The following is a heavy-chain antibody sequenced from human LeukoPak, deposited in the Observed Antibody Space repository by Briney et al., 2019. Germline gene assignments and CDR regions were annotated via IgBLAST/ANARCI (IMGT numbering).Heavy chain of an antibody. CDR2: ISSSGSTI. Sequence: GGSLRLSCAASGFTFSDYYMSWIRQAPGKGLEWVSYISSSGSTIYYADSVKGRFTISRDNAKNSLYLQMNSLRAEDTAVYYCARPNTYDVGNNAFDIWGQGTMVAVSS. CDR3: ARPNTYDVGNNAFDI. V-gene: IGHV3-11*04. J-gene: IGHJ3*02. D-gene: IGHD2/OR15-2a*01. CDR1: GFTFSDYY.